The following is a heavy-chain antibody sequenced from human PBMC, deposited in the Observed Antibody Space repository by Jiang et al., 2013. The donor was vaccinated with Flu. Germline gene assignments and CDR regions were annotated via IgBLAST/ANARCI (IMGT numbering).Heavy chain of an antibody. J-gene: IGHJ2*01. Sequence: SGAEVKKPGASVKVSCKASGYTFTSYGISWVRQAPGQGLEWMGWISAYNGNTNYAQKLQGRVTMTTDTSTSTAYMELRSLRSDDTAVYYCARVVTSFGYGDNTHFDLWGLAPWSLSPQ. D-gene: IGHD4-23*01. V-gene: IGHV1-18*01. CDR3: ARVVTSFGYGDNTHFDL. CDR1: GYTFTSYG. CDR2: ISAYNGNT.